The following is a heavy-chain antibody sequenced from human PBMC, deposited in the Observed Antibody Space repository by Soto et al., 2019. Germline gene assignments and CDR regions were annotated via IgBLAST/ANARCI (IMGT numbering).Heavy chain of an antibody. CDR1: GFTFSSHA. D-gene: IGHD4-17*01. J-gene: IGHJ6*02. CDR3: AKPPPTASKTYCKYYGLDA. V-gene: IGHV3-23*01. Sequence: EVKLLESGGTLEQPGGSLTLSCAASGFTFSSHAMSWVRQAPGKGLEWVSALSGSGATTYYAVSVKGRFTVSRDNSKNTLYLHMNSLRAENTAVYYCAKPPPTASKTYCKYYGLDAWGQGTAVTDSS. CDR2: LSGSGATT.